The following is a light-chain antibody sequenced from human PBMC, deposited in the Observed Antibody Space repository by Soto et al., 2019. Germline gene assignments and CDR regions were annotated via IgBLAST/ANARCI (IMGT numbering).Light chain of an antibody. V-gene: IGKV1-39*01. CDR3: QQSHSTPRT. Sequence: DIQMTQSPSSLSASVGDRITITCRASQSISRYLNWYQQKPGKDPNLLIYGASSLQSGDPSRFSGSGSGTDFTLTISNLQPEDLSTYYGQQSHSTPRTFGQGTKLEI. J-gene: IGKJ2*01. CDR2: GAS. CDR1: QSISRY.